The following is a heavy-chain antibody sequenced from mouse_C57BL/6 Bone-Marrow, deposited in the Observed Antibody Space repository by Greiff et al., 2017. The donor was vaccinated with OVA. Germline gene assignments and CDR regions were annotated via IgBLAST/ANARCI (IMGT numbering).Heavy chain of an antibody. V-gene: IGHV5-6*01. J-gene: IGHJ2*01. Sequence: EVMLVESGGDLVKPGGSLKLSCAASGFTFSSYGMSWVRQTPDKRLEWVATISSGGSYTYYPDSVKGRFTISRDNAKNTLYLQMSSLKDDDTAMYYCARERGVRKDYWGQGTTLTVSS. CDR3: ARERGVRKDY. D-gene: IGHD5-1*01. CDR1: GFTFSSYG. CDR2: ISSGGSYT.